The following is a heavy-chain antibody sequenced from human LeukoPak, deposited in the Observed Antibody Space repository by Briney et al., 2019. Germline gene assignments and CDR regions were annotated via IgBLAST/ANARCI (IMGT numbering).Heavy chain of an antibody. V-gene: IGHV4-39*01. Sequence: SETLSLTCTVSGGSITTIPYNWGWIRQPPGKGLEWIGTISYVGTTYYEPSLKSRVTMSIDTSKNQFSLNLNSATAADTAVYYCARQAWYYYDSSGFFDPWGQGTLVTVSS. CDR1: GGSITTIPYN. CDR3: ARQAWYYYDSSGFFDP. D-gene: IGHD3-22*01. CDR2: ISYVGTT. J-gene: IGHJ5*02.